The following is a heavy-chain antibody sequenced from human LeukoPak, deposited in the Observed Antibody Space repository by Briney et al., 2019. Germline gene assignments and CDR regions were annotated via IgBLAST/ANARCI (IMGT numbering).Heavy chain of an antibody. CDR3: ARANSGTYSFDY. V-gene: IGHV3-21*01. D-gene: IGHD1-26*01. J-gene: IGHJ4*02. Sequence: GGSLRLSCAASGFTFSGYDMDWVRQAPGKGLEWVSSITSSSTYMYYADSVKGRFTISRDNAKNSLFLQMNSLRAEDTAVYYCARANSGTYSFDYWGQGTLVTVSS. CDR2: ITSSSTYM. CDR1: GFTFSGYD.